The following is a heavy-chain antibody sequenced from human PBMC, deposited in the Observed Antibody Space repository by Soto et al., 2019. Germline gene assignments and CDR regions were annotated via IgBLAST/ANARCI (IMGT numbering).Heavy chain of an antibody. Sequence: EVQLVESGGGLVKPGGSLRLSCAASGFTVSNAWMSWVRQAPGKGLEWVGRIKSKTDGGTTEYDAPVKGRFTISRDDSKNTLYLQMNSLKTKDTAVYYCTRYSYGASEYWGQGTLVTVSS. CDR1: GFTVSNAW. V-gene: IGHV3-15*01. CDR2: IKSKTDGGTT. CDR3: TRYSYGASEY. J-gene: IGHJ4*02. D-gene: IGHD5-18*01.